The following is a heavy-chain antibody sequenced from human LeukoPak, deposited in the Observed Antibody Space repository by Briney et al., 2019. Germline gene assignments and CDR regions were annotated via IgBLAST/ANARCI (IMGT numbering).Heavy chain of an antibody. V-gene: IGHV1-18*01. CDR3: ARERFGELPYYFDY. CDR2: ISAYNGNT. D-gene: IGHD3-10*01. CDR1: GYTFTSYR. J-gene: IGHJ4*02. Sequence: GASVKVSCKSSGYTFTSYRISWVRQAPGQGLEWMGWISAYNGNTNYAQKLQGRVTMTTDTSTSTAYMELRSLRSDDTAVYYCARERFGELPYYFDYWGQGTLVTVSS.